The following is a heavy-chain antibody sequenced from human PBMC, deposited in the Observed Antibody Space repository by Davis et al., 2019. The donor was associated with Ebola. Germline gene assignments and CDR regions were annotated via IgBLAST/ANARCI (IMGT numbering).Heavy chain of an antibody. CDR3: ARAQFPTTSDD. CDR2: INPHNGNT. Sequence: ASVQVSCKASGYTFTSYGITWVRQPPGQGLEWMGRINPHNGNTNYAQNVQGRVTMTTDTSTSTAYMEVGILRSDDTAVYYCARAQFPTTSDDWGQGTLVTVSS. D-gene: IGHD1-1*01. V-gene: IGHV1-18*04. CDR1: GYTFTSYG. J-gene: IGHJ4*02.